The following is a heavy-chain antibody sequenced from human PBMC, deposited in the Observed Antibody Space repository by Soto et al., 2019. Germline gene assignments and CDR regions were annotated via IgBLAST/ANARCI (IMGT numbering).Heavy chain of an antibody. Sequence: QITLKESGPTLVKPTQTLTLTCTFSGFSLSTSGVGVGWIRQPPGKALEWLALIYWNAHKRYSPSLKSRLTITKDTSKNQVVLTMTNIDPVDTATYYCAHRRPPLVLRFLEWLSEGIWFDPWGQGTLVTVSS. CDR3: AHRRPPLVLRFLEWLSEGIWFDP. CDR2: IYWNAHK. J-gene: IGHJ5*02. CDR1: GFSLSTSGVG. D-gene: IGHD3-3*01. V-gene: IGHV2-5*01.